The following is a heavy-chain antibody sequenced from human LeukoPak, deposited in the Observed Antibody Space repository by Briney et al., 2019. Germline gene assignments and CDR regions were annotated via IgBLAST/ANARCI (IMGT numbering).Heavy chain of an antibody. V-gene: IGHV1-69*01. CDR3: ARDLLLGSSSTPFRAYYYMDV. CDR2: IIPIFGTA. D-gene: IGHD6-13*01. CDR1: RGTFSSYA. Sequence: GSSVKVSCKASRGTFSSYAISWVRQAPGQGLEWMGGIIPIFGTANYAQKFQGRVTITADESTSTAYMELSSLRPEDTAVYYCARDLLLGSSSTPFRAYYYMDVWGKGTTVTVSS. J-gene: IGHJ6*03.